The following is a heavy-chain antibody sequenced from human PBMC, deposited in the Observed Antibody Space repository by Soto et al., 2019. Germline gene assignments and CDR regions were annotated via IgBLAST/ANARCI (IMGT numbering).Heavy chain of an antibody. D-gene: IGHD3-22*01. CDR2: IYHSGST. V-gene: IGHV4-30-2*01. Sequence: PSETLSLTCAVSGGSISSGGYSWSWIRQPPGKGLEWIGYIYHSGSTYYNPSLKSRVTISVDRSKNQFSLKLSSVTAADTAVYYCARDRDSSGFFDYWGQGTLV. CDR3: ARDRDSSGFFDY. J-gene: IGHJ4*02. CDR1: GGSISSGGYS.